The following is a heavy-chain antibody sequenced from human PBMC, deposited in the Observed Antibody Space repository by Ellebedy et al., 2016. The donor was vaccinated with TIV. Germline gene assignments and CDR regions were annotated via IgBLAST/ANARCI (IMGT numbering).Heavy chain of an antibody. CDR2: ISGSGSAT. J-gene: IGHJ3*01. CDR3: AKDPNGDYVGAFDF. D-gene: IGHD4-17*01. CDR1: GFTFSNYA. V-gene: IGHV3-23*01. Sequence: GESLKISCAASGFTFSNYAMIWVRQPPGSGLGWVSAISGSGSATFYADSVQGRFTISRDNSKNTLYLQMNSLRAEDTAVYYCAKDPNGDYVGAFDFWGQGTMVTVSS.